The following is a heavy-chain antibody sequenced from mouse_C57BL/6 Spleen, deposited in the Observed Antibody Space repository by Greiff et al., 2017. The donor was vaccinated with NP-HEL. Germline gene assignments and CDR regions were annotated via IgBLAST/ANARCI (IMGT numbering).Heavy chain of an antibody. CDR3: ARPPHIDYGSSYYFDY. J-gene: IGHJ2*01. V-gene: IGHV1-64*01. CDR2: IPPNSGST. Sequence: QVQLQQPGAELVKPGASVKLSCKASGYTFTSYWMHWVKQRPGQGLEWIGMIPPNSGSTNYNEKFKSKATLTVDKSSSTAYLQLSSLTSEDSAVYYCARPPHIDYGSSYYFDYWGQGTTLTVSS. CDR1: GYTFTSYW. D-gene: IGHD1-1*01.